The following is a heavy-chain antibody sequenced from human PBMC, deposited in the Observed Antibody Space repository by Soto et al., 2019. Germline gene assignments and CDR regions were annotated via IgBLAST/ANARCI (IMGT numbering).Heavy chain of an antibody. CDR3: ARENSYDSSGYSYFDY. Sequence: ASVKVSFKASGYTFTSYGISWVRQAPGQGLEWMGWISAYNGNTNYAQKLQGRVTMTTDTSTSTAYMELRSLRSDDTAVYYCARENSYDSSGYSYFDYWGQGTLVTVSS. J-gene: IGHJ4*02. CDR1: GYTFTSYG. CDR2: ISAYNGNT. D-gene: IGHD3-22*01. V-gene: IGHV1-18*01.